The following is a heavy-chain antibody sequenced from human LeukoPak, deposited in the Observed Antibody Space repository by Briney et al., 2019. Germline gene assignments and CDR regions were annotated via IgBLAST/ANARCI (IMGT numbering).Heavy chain of an antibody. CDR3: AHRKATSWAHDY. Sequence: GGSLRLSCAASGFTVSSSYMSWVRQAPGNGLEWVSVIYSGGSGSTYYADSVKGRFTISRDNSKNTLNLQMNSLRAEDTAVYYCAHRKATSWAHDYWGQGTLVTVSS. V-gene: IGHV3-53*01. CDR1: GFTVSSSY. J-gene: IGHJ4*02. D-gene: IGHD2-2*01. CDR2: IYSGGSGST.